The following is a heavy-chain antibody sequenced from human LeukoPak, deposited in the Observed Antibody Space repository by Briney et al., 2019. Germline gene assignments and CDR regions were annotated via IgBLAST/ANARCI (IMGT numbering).Heavy chain of an antibody. D-gene: IGHD3-10*02. CDR3: ARGGYYYGRFSDY. V-gene: IGHV4-34*01. CDR2: INHSGST. J-gene: IGHJ4*02. Sequence: SETLSLTCAVYGGSFSGYYWSWIRQPPGKGLEWIGEINHSGSTNYNPSLKSRVTISVDTSKNQFSLKLSSVTAADTAVYYCARGGYYYGRFSDYWGQGTLVTVSS. CDR1: GGSFSGYY.